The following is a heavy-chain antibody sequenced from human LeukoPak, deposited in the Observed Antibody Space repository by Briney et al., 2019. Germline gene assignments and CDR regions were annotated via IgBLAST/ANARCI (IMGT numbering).Heavy chain of an antibody. CDR2: ISGSGGST. CDR3: AKDEQQLGRPFDP. CDR1: GFTFRSYA. Sequence: RGSLRLSCAASGFTFRSYAMSWVRQAPGKGLEWVSAISGSGGSTYYADSVKGRFTISRDNSKNTLYLQMNSLRAKDTAVYYCAKDEQQLGRPFDPWGQGTLVTVSS. D-gene: IGHD6-13*01. V-gene: IGHV3-23*01. J-gene: IGHJ5*02.